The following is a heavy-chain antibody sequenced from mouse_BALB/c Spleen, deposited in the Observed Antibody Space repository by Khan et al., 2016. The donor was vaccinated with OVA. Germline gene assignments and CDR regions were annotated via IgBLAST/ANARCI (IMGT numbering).Heavy chain of an antibody. Sequence: QVQLQQSGAELARPGASVKLSCKASGYTFTNYWMQWVRQRPGQGLEWIGAIYPGDGDSTYTQKFKDKATLTADTSSNTAYMELSNLASEDSAVYDCARREVRREGFDYWGQDTTLTVSS. CDR2: IYPGDGDS. V-gene: IGHV1-87*01. J-gene: IGHJ2*01. CDR1: GYTFTNYW. CDR3: ARREVRREGFDY.